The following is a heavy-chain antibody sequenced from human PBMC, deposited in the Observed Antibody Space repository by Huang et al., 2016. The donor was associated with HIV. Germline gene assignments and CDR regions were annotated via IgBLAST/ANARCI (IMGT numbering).Heavy chain of an antibody. V-gene: IGHV3-30*18. CDR3: AKGGSAAAVLDF. CDR1: GFTFSSYG. CDR2: ISYDGKTK. Sequence: QVQLVESGGGVVQPGRSLRISCAASGFTFSSYGMHWVRQAPGKGLEGVAVISYDGKTKNYAGSVKGRFSISRDNSKTTVYLQLNSLRVEDTAVYYCAKGGSAAAVLDFWGQGTLVTVSS. D-gene: IGHD6-13*01. J-gene: IGHJ4*02.